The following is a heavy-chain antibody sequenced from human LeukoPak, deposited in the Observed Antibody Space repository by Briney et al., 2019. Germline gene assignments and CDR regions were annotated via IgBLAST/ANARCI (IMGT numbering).Heavy chain of an antibody. CDR3: TRMTAGHDY. V-gene: IGHV4-34*01. CDR1: GVSFDDYY. D-gene: IGHD2-21*02. Sequence: PSETLSLTCAVSGVSFDDYYWSWVRQTSGKGLEWIGEINHSGYTNDSPSLKSRVTLSIDTSRKQFSLNLRYVTVADTGIYYCTRMTAGHDYWGQGTLVTVSS. J-gene: IGHJ4*02. CDR2: INHSGYT.